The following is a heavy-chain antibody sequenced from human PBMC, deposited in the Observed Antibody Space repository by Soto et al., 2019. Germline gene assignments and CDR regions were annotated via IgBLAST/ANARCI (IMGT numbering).Heavy chain of an antibody. Sequence: EVQLVESGGGLVQPGGSLRLSCAASGFTFSSFWMHWVRQAPGEGLVWVSRINSDGSNTNYADSVKGRFTISRDNAKNTLYLQMNSLRAEYTAGYYWARGGGPAAMYYWGQGTLVTVSS. CDR1: GFTFSSFW. V-gene: IGHV3-74*01. J-gene: IGHJ4*02. CDR3: ARGGGPAAMYY. CDR2: INSDGSNT. D-gene: IGHD2-2*01.